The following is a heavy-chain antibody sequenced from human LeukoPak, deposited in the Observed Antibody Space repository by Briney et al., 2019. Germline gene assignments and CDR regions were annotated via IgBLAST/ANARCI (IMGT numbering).Heavy chain of an antibody. D-gene: IGHD6-19*01. CDR1: GFTFSNYW. J-gene: IGHJ4*02. Sequence: GGSLRLSCAASGFTFSNYWMNWVRQAPGKGLEWVANIKQDGSERNYVDSVKGRFTISRDNTKNSLYLQMNSLRAEDTAVYYCARDPGSGRTYFDYWGQGTLVTVSS. V-gene: IGHV3-7*01. CDR2: IKQDGSER. CDR3: ARDPGSGRTYFDY.